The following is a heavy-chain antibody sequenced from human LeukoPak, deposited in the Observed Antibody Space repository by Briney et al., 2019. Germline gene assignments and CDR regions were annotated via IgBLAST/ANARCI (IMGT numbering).Heavy chain of an antibody. CDR1: GFTFSNFA. Sequence: PGGSLRLSCAASGFTFSNFAMAWVRQAPGKGLEWVSTIGYAGAIYYADSVKGRFTISRDNSKNTLYLQMNSLRAEDTAVYYCARESGSGSYYYYGMDVWGQGTTVTVSS. CDR2: IGYAGAI. D-gene: IGHD3-10*01. CDR3: ARESGSGSYYYYGMDV. V-gene: IGHV3-23*01. J-gene: IGHJ6*02.